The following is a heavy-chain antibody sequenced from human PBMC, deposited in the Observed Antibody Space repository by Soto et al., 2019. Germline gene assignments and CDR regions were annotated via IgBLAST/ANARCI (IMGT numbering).Heavy chain of an antibody. CDR3: ASECCSGGSCYYYGMDV. CDR2: IWYDGSNK. J-gene: IGHJ6*02. V-gene: IGHV3-33*01. Sequence: QVPLVESGGGVVQPGRSLRLSCAASGFTFSSYGMHWVRQAPGKGLEWVAVIWYDGSNKYYADSVKGRFTISRDNSKNTLYLQVNSLRAEDTAVYYCASECCSGGSCYYYGMDVWGQGTTVTVSS. CDR1: GFTFSSYG. D-gene: IGHD2-15*01.